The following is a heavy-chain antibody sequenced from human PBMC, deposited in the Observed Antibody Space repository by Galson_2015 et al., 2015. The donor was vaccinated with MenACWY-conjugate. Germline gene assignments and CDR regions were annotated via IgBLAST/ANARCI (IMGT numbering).Heavy chain of an antibody. CDR1: GFTFSHHG. Sequence: SLRLSCAASGFTFSHHGMNWVRQAPGKGLEWVSYISASGGTIYYADSLKGRLTISRDNAKNSLYLQMNSLRPEDTAVYYCARDLSSSWYSALDFWGQGTLVTVYS. J-gene: IGHJ3*01. D-gene: IGHD6-13*01. CDR3: ARDLSSSWYSALDF. CDR2: ISASGGTI. V-gene: IGHV3-48*03.